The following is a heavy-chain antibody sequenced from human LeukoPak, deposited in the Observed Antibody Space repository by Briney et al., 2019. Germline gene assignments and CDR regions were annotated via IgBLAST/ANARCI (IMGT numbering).Heavy chain of an antibody. CDR3: ARHCLVSSTSCYFGLDY. Sequence: MASETLSLTCTVSGGSISGYYWSWSRQPPGKGLEWIGYIYYSGSTNYNPSLKSRVTMSVDTSKNQFSLNLRSVTAADTAVYYCARHCLVSSTSCYFGLDYWGQGTLVTVSS. CDR2: IYYSGST. CDR1: GGSISGYY. J-gene: IGHJ4*02. D-gene: IGHD2-2*01. V-gene: IGHV4-59*01.